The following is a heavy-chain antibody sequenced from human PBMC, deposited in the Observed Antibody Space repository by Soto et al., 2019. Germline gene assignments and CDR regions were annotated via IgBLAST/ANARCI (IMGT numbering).Heavy chain of an antibody. Sequence: SETLSLTCTVSGDSVSTYWWSWIRQPPGKGLEWIAYIYNTGSTNYNPSLKSRVTISLDASKNQFSLKLSSVTAADTAVYYCARGPGASGTYHYYFDYWGPGTLVTVSS. CDR3: ARGPGASGTYHYYFDY. CDR1: GDSVSTYW. J-gene: IGHJ4*02. CDR2: IYNTGST. D-gene: IGHD3-10*01. V-gene: IGHV4-59*02.